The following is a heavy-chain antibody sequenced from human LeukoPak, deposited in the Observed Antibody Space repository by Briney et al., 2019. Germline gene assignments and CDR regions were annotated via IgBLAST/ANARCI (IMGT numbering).Heavy chain of an antibody. V-gene: IGHV4-59*08. Sequence: SETLSLTCTVSGGSISSYYWSWIRQPPGKGLEWIGYIYYSGSTNYNPSLKSRVTISVDTSKNQFSLKLSSVTAADTAVYYCARLHSSRAEEFDPWGQGTLVTVSS. CDR2: IYYSGST. CDR1: GGSISSYY. CDR3: ARLHSSRAEEFDP. J-gene: IGHJ5*02.